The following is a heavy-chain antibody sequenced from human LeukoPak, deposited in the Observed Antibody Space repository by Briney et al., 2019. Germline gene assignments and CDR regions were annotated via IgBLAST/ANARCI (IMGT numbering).Heavy chain of an antibody. J-gene: IGHJ6*02. CDR2: TYYRSKWYN. D-gene: IGHD1/OR15-1a*01. V-gene: IGHV6-1*01. CDR3: ARAAGRLRRITGTNRHHYYYYGMDV. CDR1: GDSVSSNSAA. Sequence: SQTLSLTCAISGDSVSSNSAAWNWIRQSPSSGLEWLGRTYYRSKWYNDYAVSVKSRITINPDTSKNQFSLQLNSVTPEDTAVYYCARAAGRLRRITGTNRHHYYYYGMDVWGQGTTVTVSS.